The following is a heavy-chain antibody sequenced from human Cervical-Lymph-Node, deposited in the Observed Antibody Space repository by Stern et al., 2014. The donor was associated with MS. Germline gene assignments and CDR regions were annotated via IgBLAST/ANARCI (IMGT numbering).Heavy chain of an antibody. CDR3: AREGGDDDYYYGLDV. J-gene: IGHJ6*02. V-gene: IGHV3-53*04. D-gene: IGHD2-21*02. Sequence: VQLVESGGGLVQPGGSLRLSCAASGLTVSNNYMSWVRQAPGKGLEWVSLFYASGTTSYADSVKGRFIISRHNSKNTLYLQMNRLRPDDTAVYYCAREGGDDDYYYGLDVWGQGTTVTVSS. CDR2: FYASGTT. CDR1: GLTVSNNY.